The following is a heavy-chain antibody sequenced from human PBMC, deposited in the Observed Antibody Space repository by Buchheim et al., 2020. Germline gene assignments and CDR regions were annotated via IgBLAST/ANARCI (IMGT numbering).Heavy chain of an antibody. D-gene: IGHD2-15*01. J-gene: IGHJ2*01. CDR2: ISGSGGST. CDR3: AKAPIYCSGGSCYPYWYFDL. Sequence: EVQLLESGGGLVQPGGSLRLSCAASGFTFSSYAMSWVRQAPGKGLEWVSAISGSGGSTYYADSVKGRFTISRDNSKNTLYPQMNSLRAEDTAVYYCAKAPIYCSGGSCYPYWYFDLWGRGTL. V-gene: IGHV3-23*01. CDR1: GFTFSSYA.